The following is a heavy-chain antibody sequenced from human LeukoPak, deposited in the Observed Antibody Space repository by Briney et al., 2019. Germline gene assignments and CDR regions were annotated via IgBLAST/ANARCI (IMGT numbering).Heavy chain of an antibody. J-gene: IGHJ4*02. D-gene: IGHD2-21*02. CDR1: GFTVSSNY. CDR3: ARDRGDYYFDY. CDR2: IYSGGNI. Sequence: GGSLRLSCAAPGFTVSSNYMSWVRQAPGKGLEWVSVIYSGGNIYYGDSVKGRFTISRDNSKNTLYLQMNSLRAEDTAVYYCARDRGDYYFDYWGQGILVTVSS. V-gene: IGHV3-53*01.